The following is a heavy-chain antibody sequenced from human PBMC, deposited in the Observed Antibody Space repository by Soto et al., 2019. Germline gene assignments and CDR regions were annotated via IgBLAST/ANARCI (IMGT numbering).Heavy chain of an antibody. V-gene: IGHV1-46*01. D-gene: IGHD5-18*01. Sequence: ASLKVSCKASGYTFTSCYMRCVRQAPGQGLEWMGIINPSGGSTSYAQKFQGRVTMTRDTSTSTVYMELSSLRSEDTAVYYCARDIYSYGLFDYWGQGTPVTVSS. J-gene: IGHJ4*02. CDR2: INPSGGST. CDR3: ARDIYSYGLFDY. CDR1: GYTFTSCY.